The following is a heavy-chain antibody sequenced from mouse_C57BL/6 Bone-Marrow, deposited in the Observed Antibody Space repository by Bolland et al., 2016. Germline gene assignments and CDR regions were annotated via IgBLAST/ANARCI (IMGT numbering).Heavy chain of an antibody. CDR2: GST. D-gene: IGHD2-5*01. CDR3: ARHETIVTAWFAY. V-gene: IGHV5-2*01. Sequence: GSTYYPDTMERRFIISRDNTKKTLYLQMSSLRSEDTALYYCARHETIVTAWFAYWGQGTLV. J-gene: IGHJ3*01.